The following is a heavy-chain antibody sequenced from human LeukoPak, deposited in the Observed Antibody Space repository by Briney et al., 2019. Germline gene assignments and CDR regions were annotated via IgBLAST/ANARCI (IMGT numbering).Heavy chain of an antibody. CDR3: ARTGFIAAAGKNFDY. V-gene: IGHV1-18*01. CDR2: ISAYNGNT. J-gene: IGHJ4*02. D-gene: IGHD6-13*01. CDR1: GYTFTSYG. Sequence: ASVKVSCKASGYTFTSYGISWVRQAPGQGLEWMGWISAYNGNTNYAQKLQGRVTMTTDTSTSTAYMELRSLRSDDTAVYYCARTGFIAAAGKNFDYWGQGTLVTVSS.